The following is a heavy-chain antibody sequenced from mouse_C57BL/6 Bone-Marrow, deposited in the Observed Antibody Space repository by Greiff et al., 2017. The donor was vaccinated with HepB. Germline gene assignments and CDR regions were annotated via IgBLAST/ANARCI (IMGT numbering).Heavy chain of an antibody. CDR2: ILPGSGST. Sequence: LQESGAELVRPGASVKLSCKATGYTFTGYWIEWVKQRPGHGLEWIGEILPGSGSTNYNEKFKGKATFTADTSSNTAYMQLSSLTTEDSAIYYCARSLITTVVARAMDYWGQGTSVTVSS. CDR3: ARSLITTVVARAMDY. J-gene: IGHJ4*01. D-gene: IGHD1-1*01. V-gene: IGHV1-9*01. CDR1: GYTFTGYW.